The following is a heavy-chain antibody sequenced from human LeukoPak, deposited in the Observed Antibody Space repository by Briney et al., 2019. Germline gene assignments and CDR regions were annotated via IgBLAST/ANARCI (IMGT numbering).Heavy chain of an antibody. CDR2: MNPNSGNT. V-gene: IGHV1-8*03. Sequence: ASVKVSCKASGYTFTSYDINWVRQATGQGLEWMGWMNPNSGNTDYAQKFQDRVTITRNTPINTAYMELSSLRSEDTAVYYCATGTSMIDFDYWGQGTLVTVSS. CDR3: ATGTSMIDFDY. CDR1: GYTFTSYD. D-gene: IGHD3-22*01. J-gene: IGHJ4*02.